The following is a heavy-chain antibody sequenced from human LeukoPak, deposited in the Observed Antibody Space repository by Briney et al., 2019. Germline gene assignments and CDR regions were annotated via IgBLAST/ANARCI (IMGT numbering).Heavy chain of an antibody. D-gene: IGHD2-21*01. V-gene: IGHV3-21*01. Sequence: GRSLRLSCAASGFTFSSYSMTWVRQAPGKGLEWVSSISSSSSYIYYADSVKGRFTISRDNAKNSLYLQMNSLRAEDTAVYYCARQFCGGDCYYDYWGQGTLVTVSS. CDR2: ISSSSSYI. CDR3: ARQFCGGDCYYDY. J-gene: IGHJ4*02. CDR1: GFTFSSYS.